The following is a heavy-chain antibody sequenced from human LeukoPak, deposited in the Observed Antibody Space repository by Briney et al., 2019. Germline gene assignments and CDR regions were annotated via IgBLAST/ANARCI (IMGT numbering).Heavy chain of an antibody. V-gene: IGHV3-30*03. Sequence: GGSLRLSCAASGFTFSSYSMNWVRQAPGKGLEWVAVISYDGSNKYYADSVKGRFTISRDNSKKTLYLQMNSLRAEDTAVYYCARYYLEWELRFFYAFDIWGQGTMVTVSS. CDR1: GFTFSSYS. D-gene: IGHD1-26*01. CDR2: ISYDGSNK. J-gene: IGHJ3*02. CDR3: ARYYLEWELRFFYAFDI.